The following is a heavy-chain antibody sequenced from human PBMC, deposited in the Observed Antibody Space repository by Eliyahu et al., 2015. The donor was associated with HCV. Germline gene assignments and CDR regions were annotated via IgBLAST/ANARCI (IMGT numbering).Heavy chain of an antibody. J-gene: IGHJ6*02. Sequence: QVQLVESGGGVVQPGRSLRLSCAASGFTXSSXGXXWVRQAPGXGLEWVAVISYDGSNXYYANSVXGRFTISRDNSKNTLYLQMNSLRAEDTAVYYCAKDIGDLLTGTTSWGTYYGMDVWGQGTTVTVSS. CDR3: AKDIGDLLTGTTSWGTYYGMDV. CDR1: GFTXSSXG. CDR2: ISYDGSNX. D-gene: IGHD1-7*01. V-gene: IGHV3-30*18.